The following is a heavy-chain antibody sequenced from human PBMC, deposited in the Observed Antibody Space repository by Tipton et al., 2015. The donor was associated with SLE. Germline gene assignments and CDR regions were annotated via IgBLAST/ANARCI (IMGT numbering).Heavy chain of an antibody. J-gene: IGHJ4*02. D-gene: IGHD3-22*01. CDR3: ARHMREFLDGSGYF. Sequence: TLSLTCSVSGDSIRSTNYYWGWIRQPPGKRLEWIASVFYDGRTYYNPSLKSRVTMSVDTSTNKFSLQLTSMTAADTAVYYCARHMREFLDGSGYFWGQGALVTVSS. V-gene: IGHV4-39*01. CDR2: VFYDGRT. CDR1: GDSIRSTNYY.